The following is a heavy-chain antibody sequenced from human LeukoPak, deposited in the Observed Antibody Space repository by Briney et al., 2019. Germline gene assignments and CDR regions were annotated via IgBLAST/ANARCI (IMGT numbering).Heavy chain of an antibody. J-gene: IGHJ3*02. CDR2: MNPNSGNT. D-gene: IGHD2-15*01. V-gene: IGHV1-8*01. CDR3: ARFYCSSGRCYPAGAFDI. Sequence: GASVKVSCKASGYTFTSYDINWVRQATGQGLEWMGWMNPNSGNTGYAQQFQGRVTMTTDTSTNTAYMDLRSLRSDETAVYYCARFYCSSGRCYPAGAFDIWGQGTTVTVSS. CDR1: GYTFTSYD.